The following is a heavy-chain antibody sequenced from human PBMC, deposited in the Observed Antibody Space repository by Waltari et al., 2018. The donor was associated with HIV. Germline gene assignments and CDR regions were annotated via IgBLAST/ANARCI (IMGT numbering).Heavy chain of an antibody. CDR3: ARFQLVVVAATSYYGMDV. Sequence: QVQLQQWGAGLLKPSETLSLPCAVYGGSFRGYYWSWIRPPPGKGLEWIGEINHSGSTNYNPSLKSRVTISVDTSKNQFSLKLSSVTAADTAVYYCARFQLVVVAATSYYGMDVWGQGTTVTVSS. CDR2: INHSGST. J-gene: IGHJ6*02. V-gene: IGHV4-34*01. CDR1: GGSFRGYY. D-gene: IGHD2-15*01.